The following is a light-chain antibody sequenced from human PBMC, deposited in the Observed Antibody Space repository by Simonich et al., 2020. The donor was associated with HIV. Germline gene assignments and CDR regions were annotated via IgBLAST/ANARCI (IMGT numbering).Light chain of an antibody. V-gene: IGLV2-11*01. CDR1: RSDVGGYNY. CDR3: CSYAGSYTWV. CDR2: DVS. J-gene: IGLJ3*02. Sequence: QSALTQPRSVSGSPGQSVTISCTGTRSDVGGYNYVSWYQQHPGKAPQLMFYDVSKRPSGVPDRFAGSKSGNTASLTISGLQAEDEADYYCCSYAGSYTWVFGGGTKLTVL.